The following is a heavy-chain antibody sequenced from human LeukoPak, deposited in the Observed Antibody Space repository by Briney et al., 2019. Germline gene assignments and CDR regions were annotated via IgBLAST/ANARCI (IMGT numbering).Heavy chain of an antibody. CDR3: AKAGGTTETPIDY. Sequence: GGSPRLSCAASGFTFSGFAMSLVRRTPGKGLEWVSDISGSGGSTYYADSVKGRFTISRDNSKNMLYLQTNSLRAEDTAVYYCAKAGGTTETPIDYWGQGTLVTVSS. CDR1: GFTFSGFA. J-gene: IGHJ4*02. V-gene: IGHV3-23*01. D-gene: IGHD2/OR15-2a*01. CDR2: ISGSGGST.